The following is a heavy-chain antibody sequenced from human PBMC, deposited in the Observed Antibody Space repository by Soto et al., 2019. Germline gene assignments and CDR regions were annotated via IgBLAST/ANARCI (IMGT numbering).Heavy chain of an antibody. Sequence: PGGSLRLSCAGSGFTFGDSYLSWIRQAPGKGLEWLSYISPGSRYPAYADSVKGRFTISRDNAKRSLYLQMMSLTAEDTAIYYCVRGGGGGLFDPWGQGTMVTVSS. CDR3: VRGGGGGLFDP. CDR1: GFTFGDSY. J-gene: IGHJ5*02. V-gene: IGHV3-11*06. CDR2: ISPGSRYP. D-gene: IGHD2-15*01.